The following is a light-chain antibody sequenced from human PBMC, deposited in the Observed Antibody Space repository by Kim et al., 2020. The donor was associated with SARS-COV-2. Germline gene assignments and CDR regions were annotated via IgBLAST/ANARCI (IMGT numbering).Light chain of an antibody. CDR1: SSDVGSYNY. CDR3: ASFTSLRTVL. V-gene: IGLV2-14*03. CDR2: DVN. Sequence: QSALTQPASVSGSPGQSITISCTGTSSDVGSYNYGCWYQQHAGKAPKLMIFDVNYRPSEVSHRFSGSKSGNTAPLTISGLQADDEADYCGASFTSLRTVLFGGGTQLTVL. J-gene: IGLJ2*01.